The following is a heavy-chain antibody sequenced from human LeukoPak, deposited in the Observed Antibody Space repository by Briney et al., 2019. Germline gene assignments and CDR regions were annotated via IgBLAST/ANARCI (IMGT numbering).Heavy chain of an antibody. V-gene: IGHV4-59*12. CDR3: ARLGPYYDSSGYYTLWDY. Sequence: SETLSLTCTVSGGSISSYYWSWIRQPPGKGLEWIGYIYYSGSTNYNPSLKSRVTISVDTSKNQFSLKLSSVTAADTAVYYCARLGPYYDSSGYYTLWDYWGQGTLVTVSS. CDR2: IYYSGST. J-gene: IGHJ4*02. CDR1: GGSISSYY. D-gene: IGHD3-22*01.